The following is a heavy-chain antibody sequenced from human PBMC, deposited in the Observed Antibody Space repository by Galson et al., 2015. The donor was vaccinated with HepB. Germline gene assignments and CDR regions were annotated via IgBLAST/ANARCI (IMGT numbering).Heavy chain of an antibody. CDR2: IWYDGSNK. V-gene: IGHV3-33*08. CDR3: ARDPFAGDSSGYGVY. CDR1: GFTFSSYG. Sequence: SLRLSCAASGFTFSSYGMHWVRQAPGKGLEWVAVIWYDGSNKYYADSVKGRFTISRDNSKNTLYLQMNSLRAKDTAVYYCARDPFAGDSSGYGVYWGQGTLVTVSS. D-gene: IGHD3-22*01. J-gene: IGHJ4*02.